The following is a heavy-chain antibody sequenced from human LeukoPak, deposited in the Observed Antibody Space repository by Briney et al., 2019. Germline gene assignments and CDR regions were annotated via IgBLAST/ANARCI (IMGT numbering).Heavy chain of an antibody. D-gene: IGHD6-19*01. CDR3: ARGARSGWFRGDY. Sequence: GGSLRLSCAASGFTFSSYWMSWVRQAPGKGLEWVAVIWYDGSNRYYAASVTGRFTISRDNSKNTLYLEMNRLRAEDTAVYYCARGARSGWFRGDYWGQGTLVTVSS. J-gene: IGHJ4*02. CDR1: GFTFSSYW. V-gene: IGHV3-33*08. CDR2: IWYDGSNR.